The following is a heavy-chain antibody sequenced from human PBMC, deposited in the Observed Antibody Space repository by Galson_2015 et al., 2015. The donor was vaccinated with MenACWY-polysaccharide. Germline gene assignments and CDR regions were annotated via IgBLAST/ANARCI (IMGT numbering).Heavy chain of an antibody. J-gene: IGHJ5*02. D-gene: IGHD3-10*01. CDR1: GGSISRTSHY. CDR2: IYDTGRT. Sequence: ETLSLTCSVSGGSISRTSHYWGWIRQSPGKGLEWIASIYDTGRTFYNPSFEGRVTISIGTSKSHFSLNLTSVTAADTAIYFCARDGHYYGSGSYGWFDPWGQGTLVVVSS. CDR3: ARDGHYYGSGSYGWFDP. V-gene: IGHV4-39*07.